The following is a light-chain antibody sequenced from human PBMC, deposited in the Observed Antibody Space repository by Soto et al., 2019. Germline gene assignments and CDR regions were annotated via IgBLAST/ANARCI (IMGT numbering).Light chain of an antibody. CDR3: CSYTTTSTPRVI. V-gene: IGLV2-14*03. Sequence: QSALTQPASVSGSPGQSISISCTGTSSDVGGYDYVSWYQQHPGKAPKLIIYDVNHRPSGISNRFSGSKSGDTASLTISGLQAEDEADYYCCSYTTTSTPRVIFGGGTKLTVL. CDR2: DVN. J-gene: IGLJ2*01. CDR1: SSDVGGYDY.